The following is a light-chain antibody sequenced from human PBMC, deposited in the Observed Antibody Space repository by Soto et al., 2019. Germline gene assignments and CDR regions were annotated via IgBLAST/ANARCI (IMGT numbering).Light chain of an antibody. CDR3: QSTDSSGSYAV. J-gene: IGLJ7*01. CDR1: ALPNQY. Sequence: SYELTQPPSVSVSPGQTARITCSGDALPNQYAYWYQQKPGQAPVLMIYKDNERPSVIPERFSGSSSGTTVTLTISGVQGEDEADYYCQSTDSSGSYAVFGGGTQLTVL. CDR2: KDN. V-gene: IGLV3-25*03.